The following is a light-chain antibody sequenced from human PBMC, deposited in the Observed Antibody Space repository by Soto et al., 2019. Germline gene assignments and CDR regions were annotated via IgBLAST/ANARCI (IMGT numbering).Light chain of an antibody. CDR3: QQYNNWPPWT. J-gene: IGKJ1*01. Sequence: ETVMTQFPATLSVSPGERATLSCRASQSVSSNLAWYQQKPGQAPRFLIYGASTRATGIPARFSGSGSGTEFTLTISSLQSEDFAVYYCQQYNNWPPWTFGQGTKVEIK. CDR2: GAS. CDR1: QSVSSN. V-gene: IGKV3-15*01.